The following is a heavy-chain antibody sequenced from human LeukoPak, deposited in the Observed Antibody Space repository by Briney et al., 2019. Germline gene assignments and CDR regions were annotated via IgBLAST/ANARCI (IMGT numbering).Heavy chain of an antibody. V-gene: IGHV4-39*01. Sequence: SETLSLTCIVSGGSISSNNYYSGWTRQPPGKGLEWIGSIYYSGSTFYNPSLKSRITISVDTSKNQFSLKLSSVTAADTAIYYCARGIIYTNGWYYFDYWGQGTLVTVSS. J-gene: IGHJ4*02. CDR3: ARGIIYTNGWYYFDY. CDR2: IYYSGST. CDR1: GGSISSNNYY. D-gene: IGHD2-8*01.